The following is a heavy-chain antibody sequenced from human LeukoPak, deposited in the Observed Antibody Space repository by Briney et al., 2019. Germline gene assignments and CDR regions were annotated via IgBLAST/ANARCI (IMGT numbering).Heavy chain of an antibody. CDR2: MSSSSSTI. CDR3: AKDGPIILGRLDY. J-gene: IGHJ4*02. V-gene: IGHV3-48*01. CDR1: GFTFSSYS. D-gene: IGHD1-26*01. Sequence: GGSLRLSCAVSGFTFSSYSMNWVRQAPGKGLEWVSYMSSSSSTIYYADSVKGRFTISRDSAKNSLYLQMNSLRAEDTAVYYCAKDGPIILGRLDYWGQGTLVTVSS.